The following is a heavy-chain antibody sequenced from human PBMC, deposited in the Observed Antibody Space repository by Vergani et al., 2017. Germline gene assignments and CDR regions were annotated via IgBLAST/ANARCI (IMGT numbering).Heavy chain of an antibody. CDR1: GFTFSSYD. D-gene: IGHD6-6*01. CDR3: ARDYINSSSLGYFDY. V-gene: IGHV3-13*01. CDR2: IGTAGDT. J-gene: IGHJ4*02. Sequence: EVQLVESGGGLVQPGGSLRLSCAASGFTFSSYDMHWVRQATGKGLEWVSAIGTAGDTYYPGSVKGRFTISRENAKNSFYLQMNSLRAGDTAVYYCARDYINSSSLGYFDYWGQGTLVTVSS.